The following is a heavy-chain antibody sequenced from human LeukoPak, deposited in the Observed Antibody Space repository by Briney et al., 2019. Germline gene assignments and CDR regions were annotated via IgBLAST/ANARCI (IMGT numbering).Heavy chain of an antibody. CDR1: GYTFTGYY. Sequence: ASVKVSYKASGYTFTGYYMHWVRQAPGQGLEWMGWINPNSGGTNYAQKFQGWVTMTRDTSISTAYMELSRLRSDDTAVYYCARDRNGGSGWLNWFDPWGQGTLVTVSS. J-gene: IGHJ5*02. CDR2: INPNSGGT. CDR3: ARDRNGGSGWLNWFDP. V-gene: IGHV1-2*04. D-gene: IGHD6-19*01.